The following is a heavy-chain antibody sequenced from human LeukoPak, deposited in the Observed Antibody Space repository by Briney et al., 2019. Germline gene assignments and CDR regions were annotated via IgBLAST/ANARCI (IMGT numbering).Heavy chain of an antibody. CDR2: IIPIFGTP. J-gene: IGHJ4*02. D-gene: IGHD1-26*01. V-gene: IGHV1-69*05. CDR1: VGSFRSYA. CDR3: ARDSSLIVGVLPLGDY. Sequence: SPVKVSCKDSVGSFRSYAISLVRQGPGHGLEWIGGIIPIFGTPNYAQQFQGRVTITTGQSTSTAYMELSSLRSDDTALHYRARDSSLIVGVLPLGDYWGQGTLVTVSS.